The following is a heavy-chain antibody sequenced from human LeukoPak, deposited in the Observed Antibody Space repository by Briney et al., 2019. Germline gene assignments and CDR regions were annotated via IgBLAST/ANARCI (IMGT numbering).Heavy chain of an antibody. Sequence: GSVKVSCKVYGYTLTELSMHWVRQAPGKGLEWMGGFDPEDGETIYAQKFQGRVTMTEDTSTDTAYMELSSLRSEDTAVYYCATALASQPDSSGYYYLPDYWGQGTLVTVSS. V-gene: IGHV1-24*01. CDR3: ATALASQPDSSGYYYLPDY. J-gene: IGHJ4*02. D-gene: IGHD3-22*01. CDR1: GYTLTELS. CDR2: FDPEDGET.